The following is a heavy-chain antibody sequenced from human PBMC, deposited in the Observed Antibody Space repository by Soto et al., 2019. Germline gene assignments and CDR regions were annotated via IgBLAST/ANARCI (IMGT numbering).Heavy chain of an antibody. CDR1: GFTFSDYA. J-gene: IGHJ6*02. CDR3: AKRFCSGGTCAFYYYYGMDV. CDR2: ISGGGGST. Sequence: EVQLLESGGGFVQPEGSLRLSCAASGFTFSDYAINWVRQAPGKGLEWVSAISGGGGSTYYADSVKGRFTISRDNSKNTLYLQMNSLRAEDTAVYYCAKRFCSGGTCAFYYYYGMDVWGQGTTVTVS. D-gene: IGHD2-15*01. V-gene: IGHV3-23*01.